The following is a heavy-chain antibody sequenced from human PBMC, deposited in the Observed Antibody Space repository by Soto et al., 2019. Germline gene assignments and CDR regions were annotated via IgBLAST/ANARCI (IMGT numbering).Heavy chain of an antibody. CDR1: VDYINHTYC. CDR2: IYHTGGR. D-gene: IGHD2-2*01. J-gene: IGHJ6*02. CDR3: ARAVYCTTANCWDDFHYYNIDF. Sequence: KPSETSSVIWFLAVDYINHTYCWSWVWQAPGKGLERIGEIYHTGGRSYMPSLRGRITLSVDTSKNQFSLKLTSVTAADTAVYYCARAVYCTTANCWDDFHYYNIDFSGQATAAT. V-gene: IGHV4-4*02.